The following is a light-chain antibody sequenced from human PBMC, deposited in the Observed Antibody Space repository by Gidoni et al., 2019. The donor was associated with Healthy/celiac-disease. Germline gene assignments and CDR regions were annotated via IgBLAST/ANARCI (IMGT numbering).Light chain of an antibody. Sequence: EIVLTQSPGTLSVSPGDRATLSCRASQSVSRSYLAWYQQKPGQAPRLLIYGASSRATGIPDRGSGSGSGTDFTLTISRREPEDFAVYYCQQYGSSPLTVXGXTKVEIK. J-gene: IGKJ4*01. CDR3: QQYGSSPLT. CDR1: QSVSRSY. CDR2: GAS. V-gene: IGKV3-20*01.